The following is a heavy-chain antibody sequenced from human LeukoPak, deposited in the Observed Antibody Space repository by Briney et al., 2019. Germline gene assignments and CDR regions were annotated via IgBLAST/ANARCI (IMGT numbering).Heavy chain of an antibody. V-gene: IGHV4-59*01. Sequence: SETLSLTCTVSGGSINNYYLSWLRQPPGKGLEWIGYVYDTGSTSYNPSLKSRVSMSVDTSTNQFSLMLSSVTAADTAMYYCARGTKTGYTGYDWNNWGQGSLVTVSS. CDR2: VYDTGST. CDR3: ARGTKTGYTGYDWNN. J-gene: IGHJ4*02. CDR1: GGSINNYY. D-gene: IGHD5-12*01.